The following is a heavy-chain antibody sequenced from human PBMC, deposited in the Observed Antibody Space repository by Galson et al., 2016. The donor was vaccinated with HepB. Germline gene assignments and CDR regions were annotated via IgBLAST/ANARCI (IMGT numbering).Heavy chain of an antibody. V-gene: IGHV4-34*01. J-gene: IGHJ4*02. CDR1: GGSFSDYY. CDR2: INHSGST. Sequence: ETLSLTCAVYGGSFSDYYWSWIRQPPGKGLEWIGEINHSGSTNYNPSLKSRVTISVDTSKNQFSLKLSSVTAADTAVYFCAREAIGYCTNGVCYRLHFFDDWGQGTLVTVSS. CDR3: AREAIGYCTNGVCYRLHFFDD. D-gene: IGHD2-8*01.